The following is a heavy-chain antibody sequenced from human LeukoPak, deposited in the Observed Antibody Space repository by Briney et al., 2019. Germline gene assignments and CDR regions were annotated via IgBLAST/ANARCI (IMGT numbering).Heavy chain of an antibody. CDR3: ARGQGDFWSGSYYYYMDV. Sequence: TGGSLRLSCAASGFTFSGYSMNWVRQAPGKGLEWVSYISGSSGTIYNADSVTGRFTISRDNAKISLYLEMNSLRAEDTALYYCARGQGDFWSGSYYYYMDVWGKGTTVTVSS. CDR1: GFTFSGYS. V-gene: IGHV3-48*04. J-gene: IGHJ6*03. D-gene: IGHD3-3*01. CDR2: ISGSSGTI.